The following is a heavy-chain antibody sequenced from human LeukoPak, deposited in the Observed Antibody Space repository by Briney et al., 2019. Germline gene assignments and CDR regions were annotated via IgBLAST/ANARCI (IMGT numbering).Heavy chain of an antibody. CDR3: AKGYCTGASCYVLDS. D-gene: IGHD2-15*01. CDR2: INPSVGST. V-gene: IGHV1-46*01. Sequence: ASVKVSCKASGYDFTTNYIHWVRQAPGQGLEWMGTINPSVGSTTYGQRSQGRVTMTRDTSTTTVYMDLSSLTSEDTAIYYCAKGYCTGASCYVLDSWGQGTLVTVSS. CDR1: GYDFTTNY. J-gene: IGHJ4*02.